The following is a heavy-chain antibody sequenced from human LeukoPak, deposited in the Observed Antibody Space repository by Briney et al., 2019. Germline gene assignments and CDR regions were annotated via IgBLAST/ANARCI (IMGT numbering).Heavy chain of an antibody. CDR1: GYTFTSYD. CDR3: ARAWTYCSGGSCYSGHMDV. J-gene: IGHJ6*03. V-gene: IGHV1-8*01. Sequence: ASVKVSCKASGYTFTSYDINWVRQATGQGLEWMGWMNPNSGNTGYAQKFQGRVTMTRNTSISTAYMELSSLRSEDTAVYYCARAWTYCSGGSCYSGHMDVWGKGTTVSVSS. CDR2: MNPNSGNT. D-gene: IGHD2-15*01.